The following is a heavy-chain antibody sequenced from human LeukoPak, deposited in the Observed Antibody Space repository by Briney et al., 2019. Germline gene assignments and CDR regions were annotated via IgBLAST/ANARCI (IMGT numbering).Heavy chain of an antibody. CDR1: GGSIRSYY. J-gene: IGHJ4*02. D-gene: IGHD3-10*01. Sequence: SETLSLTCTVSGGSIRSYYWSWIRQPPGKGLEWIGYIYYSGTTNYNPSLKSRVTISIDTSKNQFSLKLTSVTAADTAVYYCARQEMVRGVLTLDYWGQGTLVTVSS. V-gene: IGHV4-59*01. CDR2: IYYSGTT. CDR3: ARQEMVRGVLTLDY.